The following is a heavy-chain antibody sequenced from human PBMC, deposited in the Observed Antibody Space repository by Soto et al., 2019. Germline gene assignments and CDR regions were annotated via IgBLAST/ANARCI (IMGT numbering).Heavy chain of an antibody. CDR3: ARGGSGSYFPD. J-gene: IGHJ4*02. D-gene: IGHD3-10*01. CDR2: INSDGSST. CDR1: GFTFSSYW. V-gene: IGHV3-74*01. Sequence: GSLRLSCAASGFTFSSYWMYWVRQAPGKGLVWVSGINSDGSSTSYADSVTGRFTISRDNAKNTLYLQMNSLRADDTAVYYCARGGSGSYFPDWGQGTLVTVSS.